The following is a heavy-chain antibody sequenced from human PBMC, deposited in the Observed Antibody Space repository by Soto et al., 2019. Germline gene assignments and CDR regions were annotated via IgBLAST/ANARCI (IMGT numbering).Heavy chain of an antibody. CDR2: ISSSGSTI. J-gene: IGHJ4*02. Sequence: GGSLRLSCAASGFTFSSYEMNWVRQAPGKGLEWVSYISSSGSTIYYADSVKGRFTISRDNAKNSLYLQMNSLRAEDTAVYYCARNPAAAGTPAVDYWGQGTLVTVSS. CDR3: ARNPAAAGTPAVDY. D-gene: IGHD6-13*01. CDR1: GFTFSSYE. V-gene: IGHV3-48*03.